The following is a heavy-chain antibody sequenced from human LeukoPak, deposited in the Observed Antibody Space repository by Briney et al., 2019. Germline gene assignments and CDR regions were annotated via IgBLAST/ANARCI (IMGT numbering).Heavy chain of an antibody. Sequence: ASVKVSCKVSGYTLNELSMHWVRQAPGKGLEWMGGFDPEDGETIYAQKFQGRVTMTEDTSTDTAYMELSSLRSEDTAVYYCATDLPCGGDCYSQYFQHWGQGTLVTVSS. CDR1: GYTLNELS. CDR3: ATDLPCGGDCYSQYFQH. D-gene: IGHD2-21*02. CDR2: FDPEDGET. J-gene: IGHJ1*01. V-gene: IGHV1-24*01.